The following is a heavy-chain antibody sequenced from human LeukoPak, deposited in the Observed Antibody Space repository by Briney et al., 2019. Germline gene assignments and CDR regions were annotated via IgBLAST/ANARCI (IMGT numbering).Heavy chain of an antibody. Sequence: PGGSLTLSCAASGFTFSSYSMNWVRQAPGKGLEWVSAISGSGGNTYYADSVKGRFTISRDNSKNTLYLQMNSLRAEETAIYYCADPAKTVYADYWGQGTLVTVSS. CDR2: ISGSGGNT. J-gene: IGHJ4*02. CDR3: ADPAKTVYADY. V-gene: IGHV3-23*01. CDR1: GFTFSSYS. D-gene: IGHD1-14*01.